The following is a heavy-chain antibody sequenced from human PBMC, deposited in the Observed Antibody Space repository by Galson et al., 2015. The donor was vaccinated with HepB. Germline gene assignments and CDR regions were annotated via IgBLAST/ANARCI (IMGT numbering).Heavy chain of an antibody. CDR2: ISYDDSNK. J-gene: IGHJ4*02. CDR1: GFTFSSYG. V-gene: IGHV3-30*18. CDR3: AKEGVAAAGTVVGNFDY. D-gene: IGHD6-13*01. Sequence: SLRLSCAASGFTFSSYGMHWVRQAPGKGLEWVAVISYDDSNKYYADSVKGRFTISRDNSKNTLYLQMNSLRAEDTAVYYCAKEGVAAAGTVVGNFDYWGQGTLVTVSS.